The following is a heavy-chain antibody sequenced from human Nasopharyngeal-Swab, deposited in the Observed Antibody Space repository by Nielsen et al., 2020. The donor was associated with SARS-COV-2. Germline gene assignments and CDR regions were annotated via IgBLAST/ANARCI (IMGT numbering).Heavy chain of an antibody. CDR3: ARDAPAHYGAFY. J-gene: IGHJ4*02. D-gene: IGHD4-17*01. CDR1: GFTFSSFG. V-gene: IGHV3-30*03. Sequence: GESLNISCAASGFTFSSFGLHWVRPAPGKGLEWGAFIAHDASNEYYGDSVKGRFPISSDSSKNTLYLQMDSLRGEDTAVYYCARDAPAHYGAFYWGRGTLVTVSS. CDR2: IAHDASNE.